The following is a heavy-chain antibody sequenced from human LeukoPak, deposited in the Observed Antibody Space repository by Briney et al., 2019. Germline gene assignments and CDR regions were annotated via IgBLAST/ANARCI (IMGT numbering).Heavy chain of an antibody. CDR3: ARLADSRDSDI. D-gene: IGHD5-24*01. Sequence: GASLQISCKGSGYIFTSYWIGWVRQLPGKGLEWMGIIYPGDSDTRYSPSFQGQVTISADKSISTAYLQWSSLKASDTAMYYCARLADSRDSDIWGQGTMVTVSS. CDR1: GYIFTSYW. V-gene: IGHV5-51*01. CDR2: IYPGDSDT. J-gene: IGHJ3*02.